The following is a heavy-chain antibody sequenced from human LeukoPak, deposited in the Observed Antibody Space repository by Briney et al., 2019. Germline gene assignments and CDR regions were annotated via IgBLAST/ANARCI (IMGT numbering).Heavy chain of an antibody. J-gene: IGHJ4*02. CDR1: GFTFSSYG. D-gene: IGHD6-19*01. V-gene: IGHV3-33*01. CDR2: IRYDGSNK. Sequence: GRSLRLSCAASGFTFSSYGMHWVRQAPGKGLEWVAVIRYDGSNKYYADSVKGRFTISRDNSKNTLYLRMNSLRAEDTAVYYCARDGYSSGWYGPDYWGQGTLVTVSS. CDR3: ARDGYSSGWYGPDY.